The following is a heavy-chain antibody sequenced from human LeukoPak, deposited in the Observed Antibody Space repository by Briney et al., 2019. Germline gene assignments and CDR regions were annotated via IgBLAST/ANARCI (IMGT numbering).Heavy chain of an antibody. CDR1: GFTFDDYA. CDR3: AKDKGYDFWSGADY. Sequence: GGSLRLSCAASGFTFDDYAMHWVRQAPGKGLEWVSGISWNSGSMGYADSVKGRFTISRDNAKNSLYLQMNSLRAEDTALYYCAKDKGYDFWSGADYWGQGTLVTVSS. CDR2: ISWNSGSM. J-gene: IGHJ4*02. D-gene: IGHD3-3*01. V-gene: IGHV3-9*01.